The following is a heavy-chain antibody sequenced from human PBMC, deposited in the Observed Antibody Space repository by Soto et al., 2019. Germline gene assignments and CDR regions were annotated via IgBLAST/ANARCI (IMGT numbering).Heavy chain of an antibody. CDR1: GGTFSSYA. CDR3: ARSPPGRVNVWTNAY. V-gene: IGHV1-69*13. CDR2: IIPIFGTA. Sequence: GASVKVSCKASGGTFSSYAISWVRQAPGQGLEWMGGIIPIFGTANYAQKFQGRVTITADESTSTAYMELSSLRSEDTAVYYCARSPPGRVNVWTNAYWGQGTLVTVSS. D-gene: IGHD1-1*01. J-gene: IGHJ4*02.